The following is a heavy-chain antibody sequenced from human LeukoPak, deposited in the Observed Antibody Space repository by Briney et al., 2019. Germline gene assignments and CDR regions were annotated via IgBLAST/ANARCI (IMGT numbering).Heavy chain of an antibody. CDR3: ASWYDFWSGYRY. CDR1: GGSISSGSYY. V-gene: IGHV4-61*10. CDR2: IYSSGST. D-gene: IGHD3-3*01. Sequence: PSETLSLTCSVSGGSISSGSYYWSWIRQPAGKGLEWIGRIYSSGSTNYNPSLKSRVTISVDTSRNQFSLKLSSVTAADTAVYYCASWYDFWSGYRYWGQGTLVTVSS. J-gene: IGHJ4*02.